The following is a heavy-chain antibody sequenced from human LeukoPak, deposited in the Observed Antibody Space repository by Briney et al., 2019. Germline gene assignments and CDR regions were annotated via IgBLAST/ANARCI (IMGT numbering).Heavy chain of an antibody. CDR3: AREQYSYAHGY. J-gene: IGHJ4*02. CDR1: GFTVSSNY. V-gene: IGHV3-53*01. CDR2: IFGGGST. Sequence: GGSLRLSCAASGFTVSSNYMSWVRQAPGKGLEWVSVIFGGGSTFYADSVKGRFTISRDNSKNTLYLQMNSLSAEDTAVYYCAREQYSYAHGYWGQGTLVTVSS. D-gene: IGHD5-18*01.